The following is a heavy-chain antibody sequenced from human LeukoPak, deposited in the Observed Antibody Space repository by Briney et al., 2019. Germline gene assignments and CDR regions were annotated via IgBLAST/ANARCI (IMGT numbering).Heavy chain of an antibody. J-gene: IGHJ4*02. V-gene: IGHV4-39*01. D-gene: IGHD6-6*01. CDR2: FYNSGST. CDR3: ARSWEGKYSSYKFDY. Sequence: SQTLSLTCTVSGGSISSGSYYWGWIRQPPGKGLEWIGSFYNSGSTYYNPSLKSRVIISVETSKNQFSLKLSSVTAADTAVYYCARSWEGKYSSYKFDYWGQGTLVTVSS. CDR1: GGSISSGSYY.